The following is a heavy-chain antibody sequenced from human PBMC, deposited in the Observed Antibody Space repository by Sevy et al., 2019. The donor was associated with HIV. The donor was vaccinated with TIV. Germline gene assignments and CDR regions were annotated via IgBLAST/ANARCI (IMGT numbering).Heavy chain of an antibody. CDR3: AGDTWWFGELFGGGFDY. J-gene: IGHJ4*02. CDR2: ISSSGSTI. Sequence: GGSLRLSCAASGFTFSDYYMSWIRQAPGKGLEWVSYISSSGSTIYYADSVKGRFTISRDNAKNSLYLQMNSLRAEDTAVYYCAGDTWWFGELFGGGFDYWGQGTLVTVSS. V-gene: IGHV3-11*01. CDR1: GFTFSDYY. D-gene: IGHD3-10*01.